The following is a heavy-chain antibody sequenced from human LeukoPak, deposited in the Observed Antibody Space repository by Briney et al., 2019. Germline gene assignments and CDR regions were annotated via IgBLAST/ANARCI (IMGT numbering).Heavy chain of an antibody. D-gene: IGHD3-22*01. CDR2: IYYSGST. V-gene: IGHV4-34*01. J-gene: IGHJ6*03. CDR3: ARGVTMIEGYYYMDV. Sequence: SETLSLTCAVYGGPLRGYCWSWIRQPPGKGLEWIGEIYYSGSTKHHPSLKSRVNISGDTSKNQFSLTLSSVTPADAAVYYWARGVTMIEGYYYMDVWGKGTTLTVSS. CDR1: GGPLRGYC.